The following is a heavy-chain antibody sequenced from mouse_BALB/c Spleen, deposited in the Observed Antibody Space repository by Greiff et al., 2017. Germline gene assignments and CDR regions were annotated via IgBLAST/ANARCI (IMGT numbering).Heavy chain of an antibody. CDR1: GFTFSSYT. CDR3: TRDEAHTSNFDV. V-gene: IGHV5-6-4*01. Sequence: EVQLMESGGGLVKPGGSLKLSCAASGFTFSSYTMSWVRQTPEKRLEWVANISSGGSYTYYPDSVKGRFTISRDNAKNTLYLQMSSLKSEDTAMYYCTRDEAHTSNFDVWGAGTTVTVSA. CDR2: ISSGGSYT. D-gene: IGHD1-3*01. J-gene: IGHJ1*01.